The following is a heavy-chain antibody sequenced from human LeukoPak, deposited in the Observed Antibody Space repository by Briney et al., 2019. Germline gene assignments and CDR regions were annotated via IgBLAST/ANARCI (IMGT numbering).Heavy chain of an antibody. CDR2: IYYSGST. V-gene: IGHV4-39*07. CDR3: ARVLRYFDWLRNNWFDP. D-gene: IGHD3-9*01. CDR1: GGSISSSSYY. J-gene: IGHJ5*02. Sequence: SETLSLTCTVSGGSISSSSYYWGWIRQPPGKGLEWIGSIYYSGSTYYNPSLKSRVTISVDTSKNQFSLKLSSVTAADTAVYYCARVLRYFDWLRNNWFDPWGQGTLVTVSS.